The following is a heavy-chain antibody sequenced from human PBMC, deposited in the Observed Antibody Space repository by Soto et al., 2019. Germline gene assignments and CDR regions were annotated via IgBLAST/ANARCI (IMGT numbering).Heavy chain of an antibody. Sequence: RRLSCAASGFTFSSYEMNWVRQAPGKGLEWVSYISSSGSTIYYADSVKGRFTISRDNAKNSLYLQMNSLRAEDTAVYYCASPNYGGNFFDYWGQGTLVTVSS. CDR1: GFTFSSYE. J-gene: IGHJ4*02. CDR3: ASPNYGGNFFDY. CDR2: ISSSGSTI. D-gene: IGHD4-17*01. V-gene: IGHV3-48*03.